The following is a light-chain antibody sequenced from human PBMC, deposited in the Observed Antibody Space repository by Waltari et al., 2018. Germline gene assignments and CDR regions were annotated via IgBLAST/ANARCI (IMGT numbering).Light chain of an antibody. J-gene: IGKJ1*01. V-gene: IGKV1D-16*01. CDR2: AAS. Sequence: DIQMTQSPSSVSASVGDRVTITCRASQAISSWVAWYQQKPGKAPKLLIYAASSLQSGVPSRFSGSGFGTDFTLTISSLQPEDFATYFCQQYYTYSLWAFGQGTKVETK. CDR1: QAISSW. CDR3: QQYYTYSLWA.